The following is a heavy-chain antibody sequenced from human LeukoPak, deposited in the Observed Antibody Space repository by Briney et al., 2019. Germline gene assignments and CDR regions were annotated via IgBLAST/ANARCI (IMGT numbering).Heavy chain of an antibody. V-gene: IGHV3-7*02. CDR2: IKEDGSDK. D-gene: IGHD3-3*01. J-gene: IGHJ4*02. Sequence: GGSLRLSCSASAFTFSVYWMTWVRQAPGKGLEWVATIKEDGSDKYYVDSVRGRFTISRDNAENSLYLQLSSLRAEDTAVYYCARVPGGLEWADFDYWGQGTLVTVSS. CDR3: ARVPGGLEWADFDY. CDR1: AFTFSVYW.